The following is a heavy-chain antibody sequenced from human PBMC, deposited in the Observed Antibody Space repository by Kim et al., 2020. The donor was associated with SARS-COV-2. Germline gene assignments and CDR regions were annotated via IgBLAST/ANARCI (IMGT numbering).Heavy chain of an antibody. V-gene: IGHV3-48*04. CDR3: ARDPVNQIPSITIFGKYYYYYYGMDV. D-gene: IGHD3-3*01. CDR2: ISSSSSTI. J-gene: IGHJ6*02. CDR1: GFTFSSYS. Sequence: GGSLRLSCAASGFTFSSYSMNWVRQAPGKGLEWVSYISSSSSTIYYADSVKGRFTISRDNAKNSLYLQMNSLRAEDTAVYYCARDPVNQIPSITIFGKYYYYYYGMDVWGQGTTVTVSS.